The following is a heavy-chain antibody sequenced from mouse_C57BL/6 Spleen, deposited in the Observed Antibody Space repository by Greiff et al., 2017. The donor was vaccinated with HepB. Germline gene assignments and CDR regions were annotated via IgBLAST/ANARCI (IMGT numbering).Heavy chain of an antibody. CDR1: GYAFSSSW. CDR3: ARLGSSGYYAMDY. J-gene: IGHJ4*01. V-gene: IGHV1-82*01. CDR2: IYPGDGDT. Sequence: QVQLQQSGPELVKPGASVKISCKASGYAFSSSWMNWVKQRPGKGLEWIGRIYPGDGDTNYNGKFKGKATLTADKSSSTAYMQLSSLTSEDSAVYFCARLGSSGYYAMDYWGQGTSVTVSS. D-gene: IGHD3-2*02.